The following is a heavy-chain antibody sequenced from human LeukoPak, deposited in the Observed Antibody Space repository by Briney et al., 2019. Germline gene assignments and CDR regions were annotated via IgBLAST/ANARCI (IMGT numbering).Heavy chain of an antibody. CDR2: IGTASDT. Sequence: GSLRLSCAASGFTFSSFDMHWVRQPTGQGREWVSTIGTASDTYYPGSVEGRFPLSRDNAKNSLYLQMNSLTAGDTAVYYCARGPPRGKYYYMDVWGKGTTVTVSS. D-gene: IGHD1-1*01. J-gene: IGHJ6*03. CDR3: ARGPPRGKYYYMDV. CDR1: GFTFSSFD. V-gene: IGHV3-13*01.